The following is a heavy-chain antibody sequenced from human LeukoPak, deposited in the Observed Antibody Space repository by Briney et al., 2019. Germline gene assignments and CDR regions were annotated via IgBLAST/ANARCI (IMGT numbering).Heavy chain of an antibody. CDR2: IFPSGGGT. D-gene: IGHD5-24*01. J-gene: IGHJ4*02. CDR1: GYTFTNYY. V-gene: IGHV1-46*01. Sequence: ASVKVSCKASGYTFTNYYMHWVRQAPGQGLEWMGIIFPSGGGTGYAQTFQGRVTMTRDTSTNTVYMELSSLRFEDTAVYYCARERPDACNFDYWGQGTLVTVSS. CDR3: ARERPDACNFDY.